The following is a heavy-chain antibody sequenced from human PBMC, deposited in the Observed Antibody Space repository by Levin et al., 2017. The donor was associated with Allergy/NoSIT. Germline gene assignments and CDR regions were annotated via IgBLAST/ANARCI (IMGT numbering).Heavy chain of an antibody. J-gene: IGHJ3*02. D-gene: IGHD2-2*02. CDR2: ISSSSTYI. V-gene: IGHV3-21*01. Sequence: AGGSLRLSCAASGFTFSGYTLNWVRQAPGKGLEWVSSISSSSTYIYYADSLKGRFTISRDDAKNSLSLQMDNLKLEDTAVYYCASDGSYYTLDIWGQATMVTFSS. CDR3: ASDGSYYTLDI. CDR1: GFTFSGYT.